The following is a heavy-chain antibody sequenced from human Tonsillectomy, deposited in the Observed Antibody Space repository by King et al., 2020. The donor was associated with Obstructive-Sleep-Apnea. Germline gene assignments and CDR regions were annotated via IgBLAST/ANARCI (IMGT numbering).Heavy chain of an antibody. CDR2: INPNGGNT. CDR3: ARGQITMIRGILRSYYFDY. V-gene: IGHV1-8*01. CDR1: GYTFTTYD. J-gene: IGHJ4*02. D-gene: IGHD3-10*01. Sequence: VQLVESGAEVKKPGASVKVSCKASGYTFTTYDITWVRQASGQGLEWMGWINPNGGNTGLAQKFQDRLTMTMNTSISTVYMELSSLRSEDAAVYYCARGQITMIRGILRSYYFDYWGQGTLVTVSS.